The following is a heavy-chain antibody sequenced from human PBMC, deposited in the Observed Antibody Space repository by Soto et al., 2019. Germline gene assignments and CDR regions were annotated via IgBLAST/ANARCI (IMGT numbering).Heavy chain of an antibody. CDR1: GFTFSSYA. J-gene: IGHJ3*02. CDR3: AKELVRGYCSSTSCYEIPDAFDI. V-gene: IGHV3-23*01. CDR2: ISGSGGST. Sequence: GGSLRLSCAASGFTFSSYAMSWVRQAPGKGLEWVSAISGSGGSTYYADSVKGRFTISRDNSKNKLYMQMNSLRAEDTAVYYCAKELVRGYCSSTSCYEIPDAFDIWGQGTMVTVSS. D-gene: IGHD2-2*01.